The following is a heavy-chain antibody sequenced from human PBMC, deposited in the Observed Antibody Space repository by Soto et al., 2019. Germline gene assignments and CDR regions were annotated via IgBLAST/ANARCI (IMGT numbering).Heavy chain of an antibody. V-gene: IGHV1-18*04. J-gene: IGHJ4*02. D-gene: IGHD5-18*01. CDR3: AREYGDTAMATWYFDY. CDR1: GYTFTSYG. CDR2: ISAYNGNT. Sequence: ASLKVSCKASGYTFTSYGISWVRQAPGQGLEWMGWISAYNGNTNYAQKLQGRVTMTTDTSTSTAYMELRSLRSDDTAVYYCAREYGDTAMATWYFDYWGQGTLVNVSS.